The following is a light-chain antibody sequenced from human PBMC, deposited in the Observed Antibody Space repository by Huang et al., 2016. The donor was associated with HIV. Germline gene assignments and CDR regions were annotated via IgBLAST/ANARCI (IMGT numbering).Light chain of an antibody. CDR2: EAS. CDR1: QSLSGW. Sequence: DIQMTQSPSTLSASIGDRVTITCRASQSLSGWLAWYQQRPGNAPNPLISEASSLQSGVPPRFSGSGSGTDFILTISSLQPDDFATYYCQQLHNSPYTFGQGTKLEIK. V-gene: IGKV1-5*01. J-gene: IGKJ2*01. CDR3: QQLHNSPYT.